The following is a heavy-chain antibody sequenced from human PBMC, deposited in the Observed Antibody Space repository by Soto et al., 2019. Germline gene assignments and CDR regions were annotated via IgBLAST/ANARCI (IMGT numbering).Heavy chain of an antibody. J-gene: IGHJ2*01. CDR1: SGSLSSGSYY. CDR2: ISYTGNT. V-gene: IGHV4-39*01. CDR3: ASPGVERGLADEQIYWFFDL. Sequence: QLQLQESGPGLVKPSETLSLTCTVSSGSLSSGSYYWSWIRQPPGKGLEWIGTISYTGNTYYNPSLESRVTISVDTSKNHFSLKLRSVTAADTAVYYCASPGVERGLADEQIYWFFDLWGRGTLVTVSS. D-gene: IGHD3-9*01.